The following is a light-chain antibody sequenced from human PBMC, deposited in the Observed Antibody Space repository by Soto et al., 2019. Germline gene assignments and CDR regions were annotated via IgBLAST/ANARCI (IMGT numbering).Light chain of an antibody. J-gene: IGKJ4*01. CDR1: QGIRSY. CDR2: AAS. CDR3: PQCYSYPLT. Sequence: AIRMTQSPSSLSASTGDRVTITCRASQGIRSYLAWYQQKPGKAPKLLIYAASTLQSVVPSRLSGSGSGTYFTLSISCLQAEVFATYYCPQCYSYPLTFGGGTKGEIK. V-gene: IGKV1-8*01.